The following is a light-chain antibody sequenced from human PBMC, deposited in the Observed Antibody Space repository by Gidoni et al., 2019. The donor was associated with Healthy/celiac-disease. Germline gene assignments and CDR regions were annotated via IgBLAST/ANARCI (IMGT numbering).Light chain of an antibody. CDR2: DAC. V-gene: IGKV3-11*01. CDR3: QQHSNWRT. CDR1: QSVSSY. Sequence: IVLTQSPATLALSPGESATLSCRSSQSVSSYLAWYQQKPGQAPRLLIYDACNRATGIPARCSGSGAGAYFTLTISRLEAEDFAVYYCQQHSNWRTFGEGTKVEIK. J-gene: IGKJ4*01.